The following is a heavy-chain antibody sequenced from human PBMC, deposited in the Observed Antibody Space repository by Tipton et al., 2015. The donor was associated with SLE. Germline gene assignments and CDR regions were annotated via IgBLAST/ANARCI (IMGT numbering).Heavy chain of an antibody. CDR1: GGSINSYY. Sequence: LRLSCSVSGGSINSYYWSWIRQPAGKGLEWIGRIYTSGSTNYNPSLKSRITLSVDRSKNQFSLKLSSVAAADTAVYYCARVGVTIGEAFDIWGQGAMVTVSS. J-gene: IGHJ3*02. D-gene: IGHD3-10*01. CDR2: IYTSGST. V-gene: IGHV4-4*07. CDR3: ARVGVTIGEAFDI.